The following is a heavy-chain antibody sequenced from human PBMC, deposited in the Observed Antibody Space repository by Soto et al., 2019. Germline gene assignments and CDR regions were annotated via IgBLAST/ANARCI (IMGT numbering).Heavy chain of an antibody. Sequence: GESLKISCNGSGYSFTSYWISWVRQMPWKGLEWMGRIDPSDSYTNYSPSFQGHVTISADKSISTAYLQWSSLKASDTAMYYCARRRYVWGSYRYTPYYYYGMDVWGQGTTVTVSS. CDR3: ARRRYVWGSYRYTPYYYYGMDV. V-gene: IGHV5-10-1*01. J-gene: IGHJ6*02. D-gene: IGHD3-16*02. CDR2: IDPSDSYT. CDR1: GYSFTSYW.